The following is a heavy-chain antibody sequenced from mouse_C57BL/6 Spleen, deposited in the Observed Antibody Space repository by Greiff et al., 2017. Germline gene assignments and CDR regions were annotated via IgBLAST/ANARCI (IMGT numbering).Heavy chain of an antibody. CDR3: ARATVVAPYFDY. D-gene: IGHD1-1*01. CDR1: GYTFTNSW. Sequence: QVQLKESGAELVRPGTSVKMSCKASGYTFTNSWLGWAKQRPGHGLEWIGDIYPGGGYTNYNEKFKGKATLTADKSSSTAYMQSSSLTSEDSAIYYCARATVVAPYFDYWGQGTTLTVSS. J-gene: IGHJ2*01. V-gene: IGHV1-63*01. CDR2: IYPGGGYT.